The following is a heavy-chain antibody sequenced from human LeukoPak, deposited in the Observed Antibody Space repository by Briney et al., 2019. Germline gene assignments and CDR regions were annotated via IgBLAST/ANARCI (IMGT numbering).Heavy chain of an antibody. CDR2: ISWNSGSI. J-gene: IGHJ6*02. Sequence: GGSLRLSCAASGFTFDDYAMHWVRQAPGKGLEWVSGISWNSGSIGYADSVKGRFTISRDNAKNSLYLQMNSLRAEDTALYYCAKAREVQRQLGMDVWGQGTTVTVSS. CDR1: GFTFDDYA. V-gene: IGHV3-9*01. D-gene: IGHD6-13*01. CDR3: AKAREVQRQLGMDV.